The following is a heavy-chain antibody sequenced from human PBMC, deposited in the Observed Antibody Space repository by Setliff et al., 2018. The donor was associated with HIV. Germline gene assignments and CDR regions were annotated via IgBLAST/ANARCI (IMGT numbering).Heavy chain of an antibody. Sequence: GSLRLSCSASGSTFSDKNMNWVRQAPGKGLEWVSSISSSGIYIYYADSVKGRFTISRDNAKNSLYLQMNSLRAEDTAVYYCARAQDVWGSFRYTNYYFYMDVWGKGTTVTVSS. CDR2: ISSSGIYI. CDR3: ARAQDVWGSFRYTNYYFYMDV. J-gene: IGHJ6*03. CDR1: GSTFSDKN. V-gene: IGHV3-21*01. D-gene: IGHD3-16*02.